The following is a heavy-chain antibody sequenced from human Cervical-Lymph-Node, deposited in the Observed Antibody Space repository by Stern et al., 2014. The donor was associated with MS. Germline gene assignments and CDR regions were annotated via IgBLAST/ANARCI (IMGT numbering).Heavy chain of an antibody. CDR3: VHRPDYYDSRIDP. J-gene: IGHJ5*02. CDR2: IYWDDDE. D-gene: IGHD3-22*01. V-gene: IGHV2-5*02. CDR1: GFSLTTGGVG. Sequence: QVTLRESGPTLVKPTQTLTLTCTFSGFSLTTGGVGVGWIRPPPGKALEWLALIYWDDDERYNPVLKSSLTITKDPSKNQVVLTMTNMDPVDTATYYCVHRPDYYDSRIDPWGQGTLVTVPS.